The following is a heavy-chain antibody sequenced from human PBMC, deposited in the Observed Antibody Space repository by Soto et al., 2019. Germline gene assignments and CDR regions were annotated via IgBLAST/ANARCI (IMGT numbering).Heavy chain of an antibody. Sequence: LPETLSLTCAVYGGSFSGYYWSWIRQPPGKGLEWIGEINHSGSTNYNPSLKSRVTISVDTSKNQFSLKLSSVTAADTAVYYCAARGCSGGSCYFNWGQGTLVTVSS. CDR2: INHSGST. D-gene: IGHD2-15*01. CDR1: GGSFSGYY. V-gene: IGHV4-34*01. CDR3: AARGCSGGSCYFN. J-gene: IGHJ4*02.